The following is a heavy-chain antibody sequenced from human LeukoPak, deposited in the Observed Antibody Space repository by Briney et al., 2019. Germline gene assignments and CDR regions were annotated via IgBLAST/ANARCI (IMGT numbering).Heavy chain of an antibody. CDR2: ISSSGDTT. D-gene: IGHD3-3*01. Sequence: TGGSLRLSSAASGYTFSNYVMTWVRQAPGKGMEWVSAISSSGDTTFYAASVKRRFAISRENSKDTLYLQMNSLRVEDTAIYYCAKVRTYYDLCYNWGQGTLVTVSS. J-gene: IGHJ4*02. CDR3: AKVRTYYDLCYN. CDR1: GYTFSNYV. V-gene: IGHV3-23*01.